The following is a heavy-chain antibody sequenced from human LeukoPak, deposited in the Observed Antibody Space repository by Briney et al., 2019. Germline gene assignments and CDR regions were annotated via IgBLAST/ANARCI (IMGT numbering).Heavy chain of an antibody. D-gene: IGHD3-3*01. J-gene: IGHJ4*02. CDR1: GFTFSTYW. V-gene: IGHV3-7*01. CDR2: INQDGSGK. Sequence: PGGSLRLSCAASGFTFSTYWMTWVRQAPGKGLEWVANINQDGSGKYYVDSVEGRLTVSRDNAKNSLFLQMSSLRAEDTALYYCARNKRERVEAWSGTFEYWGQGTLVTVSS. CDR3: ARNKRERVEAWSGTFEY.